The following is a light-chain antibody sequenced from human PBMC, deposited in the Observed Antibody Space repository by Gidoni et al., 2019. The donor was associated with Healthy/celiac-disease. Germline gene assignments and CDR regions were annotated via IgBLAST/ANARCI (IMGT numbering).Light chain of an antibody. CDR1: SSDVGGYKD. CDR3: SSYTSGSTLV. Sequence: HSALTQPASVSGSPGQSITISCTRTSSDVGGYKDVSWYHYHPVKAPKLMIYEVSNRPSGFSNRFSGSKSGNTASLTIAGLQAEDEADYYCSSYTSGSTLVFGGGTKLTVL. V-gene: IGLV2-14*01. J-gene: IGLJ3*02. CDR2: EVS.